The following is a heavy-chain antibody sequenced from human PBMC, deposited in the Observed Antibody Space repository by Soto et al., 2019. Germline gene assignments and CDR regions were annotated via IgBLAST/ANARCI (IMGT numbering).Heavy chain of an antibody. Sequence: LRLSCAASGFTFSYYWMSWVRQAPGKGLEWVANIKEDGSEKDYVDSVKGRFTISRDNAKKSLYLQMNSLRAEDTAVYYCARDTYYGLSFFDYWGQGTLVTVSS. D-gene: IGHD3-10*01. V-gene: IGHV3-7*01. J-gene: IGHJ4*02. CDR1: GFTFSYYW. CDR2: IKEDGSEK. CDR3: ARDTYYGLSFFDY.